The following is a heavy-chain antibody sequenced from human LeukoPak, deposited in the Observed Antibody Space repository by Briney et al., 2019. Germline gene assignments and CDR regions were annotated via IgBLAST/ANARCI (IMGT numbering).Heavy chain of an antibody. J-gene: IGHJ4*02. CDR3: ARANDSSGYYYFDY. CDR1: GGSISSGGYY. Sequence: SETLSFTCTVSGGSISSGGYYWSWIRQHPGKGLEWIGYIYYSGSTYYNPSLKSRVTISVDTSKNQFSLKLSSVTAADTAVYYCARANDSSGYYYFDYWGQGTLVTVSS. V-gene: IGHV4-31*03. CDR2: IYYSGST. D-gene: IGHD3-22*01.